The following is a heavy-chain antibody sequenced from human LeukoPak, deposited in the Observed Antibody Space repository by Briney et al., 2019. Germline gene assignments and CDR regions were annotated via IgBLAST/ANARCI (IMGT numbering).Heavy chain of an antibody. Sequence: ASVKVSCKASGYTFTGYNIHWVRQAPGQGLEWMGWINPNSGGTNYAQKFQGRVSMTRDTSINTAYMEVSRLRSDDTAVYYCARDRLAAAGSGGWGQGTLVTVFS. CDR1: GYTFTGYN. J-gene: IGHJ4*02. D-gene: IGHD6-13*01. CDR2: INPNSGGT. CDR3: ARDRLAAAGSGG. V-gene: IGHV1-2*02.